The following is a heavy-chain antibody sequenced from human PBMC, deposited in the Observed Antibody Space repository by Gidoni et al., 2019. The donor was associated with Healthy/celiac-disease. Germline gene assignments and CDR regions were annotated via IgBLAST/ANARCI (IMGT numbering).Heavy chain of an antibody. V-gene: IGHV5-10-1*01. CDR1: GYSFTSYW. CDR3: ARHSPDILTLYGMDV. D-gene: IGHD3-9*01. Sequence: MTSCKGSGYSFTSYWISWVRQMDGKGLEWMGRIDPSDSYTNYSPSFQGHVTISADKSISTAYLQWSRLKASDTAMYYWARHSPDILTLYGMDVWGQGTTVTVSS. CDR2: IDPSDSYT. J-gene: IGHJ6*02.